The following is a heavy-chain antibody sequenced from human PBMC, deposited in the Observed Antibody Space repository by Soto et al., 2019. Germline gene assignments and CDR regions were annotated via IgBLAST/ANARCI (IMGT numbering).Heavy chain of an antibody. V-gene: IGHV3-48*03. Sequence: GGSLRLSCSASGLTLSSYEMHWVRQGPGKGLEWVAYISTGGSTIYYADSVKGRFTISRDNAKNSLYLEMNRLRPEDTSLYYCARVRAGAANGYYGMDVWGQGTTVTVSS. J-gene: IGHJ6*02. CDR1: GLTLSSYE. CDR2: ISTGGSTI. CDR3: ARVRAGAANGYYGMDV. D-gene: IGHD1-26*01.